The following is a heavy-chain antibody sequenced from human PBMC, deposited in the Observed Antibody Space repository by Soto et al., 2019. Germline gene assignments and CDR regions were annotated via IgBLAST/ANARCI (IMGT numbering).Heavy chain of an antibody. CDR3: ATGGRYCTSTDCRTGFDF. J-gene: IGHJ4*02. CDR1: GYTFTRYG. D-gene: IGHD2-2*01. Sequence: VPLMQSGSEVTKPGASVKVSCKATGYTFTRYGITWVRQAPGQGLEWMGWISGDSSDTDHAQRFQGRFTMATDPSTTTAYMELRNLRSDDTAKYYCATGGRYCTSTDCRTGFDFWGQGTLVTVSS. V-gene: IGHV1-18*01. CDR2: ISGDSSDT.